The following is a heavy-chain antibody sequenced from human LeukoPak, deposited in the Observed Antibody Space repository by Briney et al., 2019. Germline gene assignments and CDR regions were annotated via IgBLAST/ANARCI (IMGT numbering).Heavy chain of an antibody. V-gene: IGHV1-8*01. CDR2: MNPNSGNT. D-gene: IGHD2-15*01. J-gene: IGHJ4*02. CDR3: ARAVRNCSGGSCAYYFDY. CDR1: GYTFTSYD. Sequence: GASVKVSCKASGYTFTSYDINWVRQATGQGLEWMGWMNPNSGNTGYAQKFQDRVTMTRNTSISTAYMELSSLRSEDTAVYYCARAVRNCSGGSCAYYFDYWGQGTLVTVSS.